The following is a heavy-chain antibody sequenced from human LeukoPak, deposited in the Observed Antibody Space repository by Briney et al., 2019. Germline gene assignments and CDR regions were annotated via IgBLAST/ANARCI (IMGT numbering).Heavy chain of an antibody. Sequence: SVKVSCKASGGTFSSYAISWVRQAPGQGLERMGRIIPIFGTANYAQKFQGRVTITTDESTSTAYMELSSLRSEDTAVYYCASSAVAATRYYFDYWGQGTLVTVSS. V-gene: IGHV1-69*05. CDR3: ASSAVAATRYYFDY. D-gene: IGHD2-15*01. CDR1: GGTFSSYA. J-gene: IGHJ4*02. CDR2: IIPIFGTA.